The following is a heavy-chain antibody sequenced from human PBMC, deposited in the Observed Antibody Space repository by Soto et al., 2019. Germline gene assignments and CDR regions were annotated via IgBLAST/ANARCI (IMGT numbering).Heavy chain of an antibody. CDR2: IYHSGST. V-gene: IGHV4-4*02. Sequence: QVQLQESGPGLVKPSGTLSLTCAVSGGSISSSNWWSWVRQPPGKGLEWIGEIYHSGSTNYNPSLKSRVTISVDKSKNTLYLQMNSLRAEDTAVYYCARSPTRYCSSTSCYTEGDYWGQGTLVTVSS. CDR3: ARSPTRYCSSTSCYTEGDY. J-gene: IGHJ4*02. D-gene: IGHD2-2*02. CDR1: GGSISSSNW.